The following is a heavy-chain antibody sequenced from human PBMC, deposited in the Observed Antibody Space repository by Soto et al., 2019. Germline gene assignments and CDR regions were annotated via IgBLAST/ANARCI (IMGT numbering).Heavy chain of an antibody. CDR1: GFTFDDYA. CDR3: AKDRDPGATAYGGEYIDH. CDR2: ISWNSGII. Sequence: EVQLVESGGTLVQPGRSLRLSCAASGFTFDDYAMHWVRQAPGKGLEWVSGISWNSGIIIYADSVKGRFTISRDNAKNSLSLQMNSLKADDTALYYCAKDRDPGATAYGGEYIDHWGQGTLVTVSS. J-gene: IGHJ4*02. D-gene: IGHD3-16*01. V-gene: IGHV3-9*01.